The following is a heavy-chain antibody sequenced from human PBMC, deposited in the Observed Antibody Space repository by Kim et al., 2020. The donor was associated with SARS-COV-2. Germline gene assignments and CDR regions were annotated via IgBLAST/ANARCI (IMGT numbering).Heavy chain of an antibody. D-gene: IGHD3-10*01. CDR2: ISGSGGST. J-gene: IGHJ4*02. CDR3: AKDRHITMVRGVPLGY. Sequence: GGSLRLSCAASGFTFSSYAMSWVRQAPGKGLEWVSAISGSGGSTYYADSVKGRFTISRDNSKNTLYLQMNSLRAEDTAVYYCAKDRHITMVRGVPLGYWGQGTLVTVSS. CDR1: GFTFSSYA. V-gene: IGHV3-23*01.